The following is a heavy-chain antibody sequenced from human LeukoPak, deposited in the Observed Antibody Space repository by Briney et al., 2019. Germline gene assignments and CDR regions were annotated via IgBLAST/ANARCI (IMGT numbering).Heavy chain of an antibody. Sequence: SETLSLTCTVSGGSISSSNDYWGWIRQPPGKGLEWIGSIYYTGKTYYNPSLKSRVTISVDTSKNQFSLKLSSVTAADTAVYYCARISMARGVTIGYYGVNVWGQGTTVTVSS. CDR1: GGSISSSNDY. CDR2: IYYTGKT. J-gene: IGHJ6*02. D-gene: IGHD3-10*01. CDR3: ARISMARGVTIGYYGVNV. V-gene: IGHV4-39*07.